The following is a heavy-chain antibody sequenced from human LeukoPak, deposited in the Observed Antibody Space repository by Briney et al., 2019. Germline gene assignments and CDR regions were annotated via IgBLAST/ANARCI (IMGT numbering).Heavy chain of an antibody. J-gene: IGHJ4*02. CDR1: GFTFTSYS. CDR3: GYTNNFYH. CDR2: IKEDGSHI. V-gene: IGHV3-7*02. D-gene: IGHD3-16*02. Sequence: GGSLRLSCAASGFTFTSYSMTWVRQAPGRGLEWVARIKEDGSHIYYVDSVKGRFTISRDDGQNSLSLHMDSVRAEDTAVYYCGYTNNFYHWGQGALVVVSA.